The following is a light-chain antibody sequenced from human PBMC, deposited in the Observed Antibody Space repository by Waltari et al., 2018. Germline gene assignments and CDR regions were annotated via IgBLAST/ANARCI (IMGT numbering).Light chain of an antibody. V-gene: IGKV3-11*01. CDR3: RQRSNWPPVT. J-gene: IGKJ4*02. CDR1: QSVSTY. Sequence: EIVLTQSLATLSLSPGDTATLSCRASQSVSTYLAWYQQKPGQAPRILIYDASNTGTGIPARISGSGCGADFTLTISSLEPEDYAAYYCRQRSNWPPVTFGGGTKVEIK. CDR2: DAS.